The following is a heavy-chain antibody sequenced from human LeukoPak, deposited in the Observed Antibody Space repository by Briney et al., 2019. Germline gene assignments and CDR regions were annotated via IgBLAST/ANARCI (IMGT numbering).Heavy chain of an antibody. CDR1: GFTFSSYS. CDR3: AELAITMIGGV. J-gene: IGHJ6*04. V-gene: IGHV3-48*04. CDR2: ISSSGSTI. Sequence: GGSLRLSCAASGFTFSSYSMNWVRQAPGKGLEWVSSISSSGSTIYYADSVNGRFTISRDNAKNSLYLQMNSLRAEDTAVYYCAELAITMIGGVWGKGTTVTISS. D-gene: IGHD3-10*02.